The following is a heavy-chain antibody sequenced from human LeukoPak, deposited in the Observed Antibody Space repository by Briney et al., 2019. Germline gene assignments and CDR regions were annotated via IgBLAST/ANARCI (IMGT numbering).Heavy chain of an antibody. V-gene: IGHV5-51*01. D-gene: IGHD5-18*01. J-gene: IGHJ6*02. CDR3: ARGLVDTAMVKVRVGWYYYGMDV. Sequence: GESLKISCKGSGYSFTSYWIGWVRQMPGKGLEWMGIIYPGDSDTRYSPSFQGQVTISADKSISTAYLQWSSLKASDTAMYYCARGLVDTAMVKVRVGWYYYGMDVWGQGTTVTVSS. CDR2: IYPGDSDT. CDR1: GYSFTSYW.